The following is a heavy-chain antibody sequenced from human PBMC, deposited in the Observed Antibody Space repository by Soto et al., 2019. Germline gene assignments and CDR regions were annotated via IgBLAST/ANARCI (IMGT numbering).Heavy chain of an antibody. CDR2: ISSSGSTI. Sequence: KSGGSLRLSCAASGFTFSVYYMSWIRQAPGKGLEWVSYISSSGSTIYYADSVKGRFTISRDNAKNSLYLQMNSLRAEDTAVYYCARASLDGGLGWYALNYYYYGMDVWGQGTTVTVSS. J-gene: IGHJ6*02. CDR3: ARASLDGGLGWYALNYYYYGMDV. D-gene: IGHD2-2*01. V-gene: IGHV3-11*01. CDR1: GFTFSVYY.